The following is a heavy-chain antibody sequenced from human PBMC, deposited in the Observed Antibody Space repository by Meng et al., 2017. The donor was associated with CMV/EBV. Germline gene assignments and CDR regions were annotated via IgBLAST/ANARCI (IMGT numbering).Heavy chain of an antibody. Sequence: GESLKISCAASGFTFSSYGMHWVRQAPGKGLEWVAFIRYDGSNKYYADSVKGRSTISRDNSKNTLYLQMNSLRAEDTAVYYCAKGREYQLLYRWYYYGMDVWGQGTTVTVSS. J-gene: IGHJ6*02. CDR1: GFTFSSYG. CDR2: IRYDGSNK. V-gene: IGHV3-30*02. CDR3: AKGREYQLLYRWYYYGMDV. D-gene: IGHD2-2*02.